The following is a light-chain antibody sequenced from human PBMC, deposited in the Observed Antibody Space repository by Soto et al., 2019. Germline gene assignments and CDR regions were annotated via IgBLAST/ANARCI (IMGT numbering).Light chain of an antibody. CDR2: DVS. CDR3: ISHVGHSNV. CDR1: SSDVGGSDY. J-gene: IGLJ1*01. V-gene: IGLV2-8*01. Sequence: QSALTQPPSASGSPGQSVTISCTGTSSDVGGSDYVSWYQHHPGKAPKLMIYDVSKRPSGVPDRFSGSKSGNMASLTVSGLQADDEADYYCISHVGHSNVFGTGTNLTVL.